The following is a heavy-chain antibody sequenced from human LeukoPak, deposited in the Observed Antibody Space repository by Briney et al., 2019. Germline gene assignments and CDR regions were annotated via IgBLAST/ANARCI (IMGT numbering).Heavy chain of an antibody. CDR3: ARGCSSTSCPHDY. Sequence: GGSLRLSCAASGFTFDDYAMHWVRHAPGKGLERVSGISWNSGSIGYADSVKGRFTISRDNAKNSLYLQMNSLRAEDTALYYCARGCSSTSCPHDYWGQGTLVTVSS. CDR2: ISWNSGSI. D-gene: IGHD2-2*01. V-gene: IGHV3-9*01. J-gene: IGHJ4*02. CDR1: GFTFDDYA.